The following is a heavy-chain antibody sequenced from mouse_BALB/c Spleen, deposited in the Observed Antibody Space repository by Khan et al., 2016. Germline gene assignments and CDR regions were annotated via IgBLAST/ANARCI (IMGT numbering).Heavy chain of an antibody. CDR2: ISDGGSYT. V-gene: IGHV5-4*02. Sequence: EVELVESGGGLVKPGGSLKLSCAASGFTFSDYYMYWVRQTPEKRLEWVATISDGGSYTYYPDSVKGRFTISRDNAKNNLYLQMSSLKSEGTVMYCCAREGRCCAYWGQGTLVTVSA. J-gene: IGHJ3*01. CDR3: AREGRCCAY. D-gene: IGHD1-1*01. CDR1: GFTFSDYY.